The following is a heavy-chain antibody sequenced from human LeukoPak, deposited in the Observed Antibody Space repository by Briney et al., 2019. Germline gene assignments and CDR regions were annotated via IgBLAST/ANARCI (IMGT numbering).Heavy chain of an antibody. V-gene: IGHV1-69*01. D-gene: IGHD2-15*01. Sequence: SVKVSCKASGGTFSSYAINWVRQAPGQGLEWMGGIIPIFGTANYAQKFQGRVTISADESTSTAYMELSSLRSDDTAVYYCARDNKTSCSYFMDVWGKGTTVTVSS. CDR1: GGTFSSYA. CDR2: IIPIFGTA. J-gene: IGHJ6*03. CDR3: ARDNKTSCSYFMDV.